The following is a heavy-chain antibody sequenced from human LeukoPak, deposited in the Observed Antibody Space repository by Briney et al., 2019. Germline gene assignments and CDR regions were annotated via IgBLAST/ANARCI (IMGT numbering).Heavy chain of an antibody. CDR2: IIPIFGTA. D-gene: IGHD2-15*01. CDR3: ARRCSGGSCYLNWFDP. J-gene: IGHJ5*02. CDR1: GGTFSSYA. Sequence: SVMVSCKASGGTFSSYAISWVRQAPGQGLEWMGGIIPIFGTANYAQKFQGRVTITADESTSTAYMELSSLRSEDTAVYYCARRCSGGSCYLNWFDPWGQGTLVTVSS. V-gene: IGHV1-69*01.